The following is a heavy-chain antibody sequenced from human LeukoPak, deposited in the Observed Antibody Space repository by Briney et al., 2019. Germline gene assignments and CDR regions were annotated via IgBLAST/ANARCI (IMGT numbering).Heavy chain of an antibody. D-gene: IGHD2-2*01. J-gene: IGHJ6*02. CDR2: ISAYNGNT. CDR1: GYTLTSYG. V-gene: IGHV1-18*01. CDR3: ARIGRDCSSTSCPPPYYYGMDV. Sequence: ASVKVSCKASGYTLTSYGISWVRQAPGQGLEWMGWISAYNGNTNYAQKLQGRVTMTTDTSTSTAYMELRSLRSDDTAVYYCARIGRDCSSTSCPPPYYYGMDVWGQGTTVTVSS.